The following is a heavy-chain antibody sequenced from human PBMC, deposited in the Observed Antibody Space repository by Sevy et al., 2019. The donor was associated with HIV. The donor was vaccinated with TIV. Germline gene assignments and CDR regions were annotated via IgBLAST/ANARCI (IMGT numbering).Heavy chain of an antibody. V-gene: IGHV3-23*01. CDR1: GFPFSSYA. Sequence: GGSLRLSCAASGFPFSSYAMDWVRQAPGKGLEWVSAISGSGGSTYYADSVKGRFTISRDNSKNTLYLQMNSLRAEDTAVYYCAKTRPDFWSGYYAPFDYWGQGTLVTVSS. J-gene: IGHJ4*02. CDR3: AKTRPDFWSGYYAPFDY. CDR2: ISGSGGST. D-gene: IGHD3-3*01.